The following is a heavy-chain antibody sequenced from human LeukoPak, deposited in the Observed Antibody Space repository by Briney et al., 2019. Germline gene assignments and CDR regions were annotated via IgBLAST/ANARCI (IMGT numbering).Heavy chain of an antibody. D-gene: IGHD5-18*01. Sequence: SETLSLTCAVYGGSFSGYYWSWIRQPPGKGLEWIGEINHSGSTNYNPSLKSRVTISVDTSKNQFSLKVISVTAADTAVYYCAGYSYGIWDAFDIWGQGTMVTVSS. J-gene: IGHJ3*02. CDR3: AGYSYGIWDAFDI. V-gene: IGHV4-34*01. CDR1: GGSFSGYY. CDR2: INHSGST.